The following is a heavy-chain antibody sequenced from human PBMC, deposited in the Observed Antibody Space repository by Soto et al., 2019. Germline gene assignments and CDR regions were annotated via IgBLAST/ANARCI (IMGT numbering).Heavy chain of an antibody. CDR3: ARVGGVGAPPGADY. J-gene: IGHJ4*02. V-gene: IGHV1-69*13. CDR2: VIPVLGQA. Sequence: SVKVSCKASGGIFSSYAISWLRQAPGQGLEWMGAVIPVLGQAYYAQALQDRVTITADESTRTAYMELSGLTSEDTAVYFCARVGGVGAPPGADYWGQGTLVTVSS. CDR1: GGIFSSYA. D-gene: IGHD1-26*01.